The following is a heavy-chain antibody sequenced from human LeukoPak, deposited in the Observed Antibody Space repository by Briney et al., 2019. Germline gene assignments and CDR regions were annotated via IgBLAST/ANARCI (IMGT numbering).Heavy chain of an antibody. CDR3: ARVLRTGAAPNWFDP. CDR1: GYTFTSYG. V-gene: IGHV1-18*01. D-gene: IGHD6-6*01. CDR2: ISAYNGNT. Sequence: EASVKVSCKASGYTFTSYGISWVRQAPGQGLEWMGWISAYNGNTNYAQKLRGRVTMTTDTSTSTAYMELRSLRSDDTAVYYCARVLRTGAAPNWFDPWGQGTLVTVSS. J-gene: IGHJ5*02.